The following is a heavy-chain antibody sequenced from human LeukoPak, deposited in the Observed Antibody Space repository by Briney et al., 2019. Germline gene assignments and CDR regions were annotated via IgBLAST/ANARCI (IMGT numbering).Heavy chain of an antibody. CDR1: GFTFSSYA. D-gene: IGHD3-10*01. CDR3: ARDRYGSGSYSDY. CDR2: IWYDGSNK. Sequence: PGGSLRLSCAASGFTFSSYAMHWVRQAPGKGLEWVAVIWYDGSNKYYADSVKGRFTISRDNSKNTLYLQMNSLRAEDTAVYYCARDRYGSGSYSDYWGQGTLVTVSS. J-gene: IGHJ4*02. V-gene: IGHV3-33*01.